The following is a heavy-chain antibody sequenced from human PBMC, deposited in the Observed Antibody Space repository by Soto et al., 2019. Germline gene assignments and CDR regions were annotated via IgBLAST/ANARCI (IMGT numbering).Heavy chain of an antibody. CDR1: GGSIRSYY. J-gene: IGHJ5*02. Sequence: PSETLSVTCTVAGGSIRSYYCSWILQPPGKGLEWIGYIYYSGSTNYNPSLKSRVTISVDTSKNQFSLKLSSVTAADTAVYYCARPHGGSSGWDNWFDPRGQGTLVTVSS. D-gene: IGHD6-25*01. CDR2: IYYSGST. CDR3: ARPHGGSSGWDNWFDP. V-gene: IGHV4-59*01.